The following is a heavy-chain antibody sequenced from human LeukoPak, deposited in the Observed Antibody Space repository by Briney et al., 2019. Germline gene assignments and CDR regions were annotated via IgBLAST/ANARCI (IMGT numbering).Heavy chain of an antibody. V-gene: IGHV3-21*01. D-gene: IGHD3-10*01. CDR1: GFNFRGYT. Sequence: GGSLRLSCAASGFNFRGYTMNWVRQAPGKGLEWVSSISSSSSSIYYADSVKGRFTISRDNAKNSLYLQMDSLRAEDTALYYCAPYYYGSGSYSYGMDVWGQGTTVTVSS. CDR2: ISSSSSSI. J-gene: IGHJ6*02. CDR3: APYYYGSGSYSYGMDV.